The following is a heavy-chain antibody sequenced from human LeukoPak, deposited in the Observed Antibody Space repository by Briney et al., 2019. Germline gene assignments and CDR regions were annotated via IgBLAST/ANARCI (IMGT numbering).Heavy chain of an antibody. CDR1: GGSISSGDYY. J-gene: IGHJ5*02. CDR2: IYYSGST. D-gene: IGHD1-26*01. CDR3: ASGGPWYNWFDP. Sequence: SETLSLTCTVSGGSISSGDYYWSWIRQPPGKSLEWIGYIYYSGSTYYNPSLKSRVTVSVDTSKNQFSLKLSSVTAADTAVYYCASGGPWYNWFDPWGQGTLVTVSS. V-gene: IGHV4-30-4*02.